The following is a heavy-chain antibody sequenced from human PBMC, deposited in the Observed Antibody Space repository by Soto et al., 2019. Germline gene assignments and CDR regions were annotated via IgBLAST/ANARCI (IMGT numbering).Heavy chain of an antibody. CDR2: INHSGST. V-gene: IGHV4-34*01. CDR1: AGSFSGYY. CDR3: ASINGMDV. J-gene: IGHJ6*02. Sequence: PSETLSLTCAVYAGSFSGYYWSWIRQPPGKGLEWIGEINHSGSTTYNPSVKSRDTISVDTSKHQFSLKLSSVTAANTAVYYGASINGMDVWGQGTTVPVS.